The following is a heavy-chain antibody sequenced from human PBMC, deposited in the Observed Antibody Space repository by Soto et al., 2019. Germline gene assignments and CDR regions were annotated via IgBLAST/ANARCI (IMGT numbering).Heavy chain of an antibody. CDR1: GFTFDDYA. J-gene: IGHJ4*02. D-gene: IGHD3-10*01. CDR3: AKDNGSGSYYVFAYFDY. CDR2: ISWNSGSI. Sequence: EVQLVESGGGLVQPGRSLRLSCAASGFTFDDYAMHWVRQAPGKGLEWVSVISWNSGSIGYADSVKGRFTISRDNAKNSLYLQMNSLRAEDTALYYCAKDNGSGSYYVFAYFDYWGQGTLVTVSS. V-gene: IGHV3-9*01.